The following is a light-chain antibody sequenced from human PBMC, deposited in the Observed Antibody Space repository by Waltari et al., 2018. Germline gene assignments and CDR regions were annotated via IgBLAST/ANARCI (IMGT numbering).Light chain of an antibody. V-gene: IGLV3-19*01. CDR2: GKE. Sequence: SSGLTQDPAVSVALGQTIRITCRGDSLRTSYASWYQVKTGQAPVLVMFGKEKRPSGVPDRCSGESSETTSSLIITGAQAEDEADYYCSSRNGRASQVVFAGGTKVTVL. J-gene: IGLJ2*01. CDR1: SLRTSY. CDR3: SSRNGRASQVV.